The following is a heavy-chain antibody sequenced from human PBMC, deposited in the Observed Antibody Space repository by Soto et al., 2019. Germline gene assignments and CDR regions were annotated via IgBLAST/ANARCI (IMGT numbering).Heavy chain of an antibody. CDR3: ACWAVRGVITP. CDR1: GYTFTSYD. D-gene: IGHD3-10*01. J-gene: IGHJ6*01. CDR2: LNPDSGNT. V-gene: IGHV1-8*01. Sequence: QEQLVQSGAEVKKPGASVKVSCKASGYTFTSYDINWVRQATGQGLEWMGWLNPDSGNTGYAQKCQGRDTMTRNTSVNAADMQLSGLRSEGAAVYSCACWAVRGVITPWGRGTTVTVSS.